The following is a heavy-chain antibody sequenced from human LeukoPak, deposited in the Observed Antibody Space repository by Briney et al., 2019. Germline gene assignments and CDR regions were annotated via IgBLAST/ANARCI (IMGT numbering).Heavy chain of an antibody. CDR1: GFTFRNHW. D-gene: IGHD6-6*01. CDR2: ISSDGSST. CDR3: ARDQRVTGRPDIDY. J-gene: IGHJ4*02. Sequence: GGSLRLSCAATGFTFRNHWMHWVRQTPGKGLVWVSRISSDGSSTTYADSVKGRFTISRDNAKNTLYLQMNNLRAEDTAMYYCARDQRVTGRPDIDYWGQGTLVIVSS. V-gene: IGHV3-74*03.